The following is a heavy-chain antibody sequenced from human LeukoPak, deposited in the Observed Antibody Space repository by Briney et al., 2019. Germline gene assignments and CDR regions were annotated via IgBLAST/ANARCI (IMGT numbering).Heavy chain of an antibody. D-gene: IGHD6-13*01. Sequence: GGSLRLSCAASGFTFSSYSMNWVRQAPGKGLEWVSSISSSSSYIYYADSVKGRFTISRDNAKNSLYLQMNSLRAEDTAVYYCAREGGAAAGLYYFDYWGQGTLVTVSS. V-gene: IGHV3-21*04. CDR2: ISSSSSYI. J-gene: IGHJ4*02. CDR3: AREGGAAAGLYYFDY. CDR1: GFTFSSYS.